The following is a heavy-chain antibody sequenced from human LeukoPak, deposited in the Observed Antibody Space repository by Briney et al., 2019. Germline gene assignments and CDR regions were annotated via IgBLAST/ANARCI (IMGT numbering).Heavy chain of an antibody. CDR2: ISRSGGST. V-gene: IGHV3-23*01. CDR1: GFTFSNYG. Sequence: RGSLRLSCAASGFTFSNYGMSWVRQAPGKGLEWVSSISRSGGSTHYADSVKGRFVISRDTSKNTLHLQMNSLTAGDTAVYYCARKGAGLDAFDLWGQGTVVTV. D-gene: IGHD3/OR15-3a*01. J-gene: IGHJ3*01. CDR3: ARKGAGLDAFDL.